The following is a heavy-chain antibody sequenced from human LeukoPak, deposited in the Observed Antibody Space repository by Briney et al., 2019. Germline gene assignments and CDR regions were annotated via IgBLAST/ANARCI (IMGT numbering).Heavy chain of an antibody. CDR1: GYTFTIYG. D-gene: IGHD6-13*01. V-gene: IGHV1-69*04. J-gene: IGHJ5*02. CDR2: IIPILGIA. CDR3: ARGAKQQLALNWFDP. Sequence: SVKVSCKASGYTFTIYGISWVRQAPGQGLEWMGRIIPILGIANYAQKFQGRVTITADKSTSTAYMELSSLRSEDTAVYYCARGAKQQLALNWFDPWGQGTLVTVSS.